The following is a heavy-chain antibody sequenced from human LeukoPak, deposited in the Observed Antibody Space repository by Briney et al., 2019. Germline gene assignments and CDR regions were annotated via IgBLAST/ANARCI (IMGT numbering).Heavy chain of an antibody. J-gene: IGHJ2*01. CDR3: ATRYGSGSPISYLDL. CDR2: INPNSGDT. Sequence: GPVNLSCKASGYTFTGYYMHWVRQAPGQGLEWMGWINPNSGDTHYSRTFQARVTMTRDTSISTAYMELSRLRSDDTAMYYCATRYGSGSPISYLDLWGRRTIPTVSS. D-gene: IGHD3-10*01. V-gene: IGHV1-2*02. CDR1: GYTFTGYY.